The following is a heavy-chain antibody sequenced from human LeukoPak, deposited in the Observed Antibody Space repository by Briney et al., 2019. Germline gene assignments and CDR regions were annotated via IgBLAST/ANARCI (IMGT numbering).Heavy chain of an antibody. CDR1: GFTFSSYS. CDR3: ARDDNYYDSSGYNDY. J-gene: IGHJ4*02. Sequence: PGGSLRLSCAASGFTFSSYSMNWVRQAPGKGLEWVSSISSSSSYIYYADSVKGRFTISRDNAKNSLYLQMNSLRAEDTAVYYCARDDNYYDSSGYNDYWGQGTLVTVSS. CDR2: ISSSSSYI. D-gene: IGHD3-22*01. V-gene: IGHV3-21*01.